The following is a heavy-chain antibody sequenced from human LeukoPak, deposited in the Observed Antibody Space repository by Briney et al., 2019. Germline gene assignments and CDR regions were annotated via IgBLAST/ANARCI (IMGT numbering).Heavy chain of an antibody. CDR2: IYHTGNT. CDR3: TRRGSGWVLDY. J-gene: IGHJ4*02. CDR1: GYSISIGSY. D-gene: IGHD6-19*01. V-gene: IGHV4-38-2*01. Sequence: SETLSLTCDVSGYSISIGSYWDWIRQPPGKGLEWIGSIYHTGNTYYNPSLESRVTISTDTSKNQFSLRLTSVTAADTALYYCTRRGSGWVLDYWGKGMLVIVST.